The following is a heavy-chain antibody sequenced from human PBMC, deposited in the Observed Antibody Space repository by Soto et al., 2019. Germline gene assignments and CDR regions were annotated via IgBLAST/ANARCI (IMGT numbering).Heavy chain of an antibody. V-gene: IGHV1-18*01. CDR2: ISSYKGKT. J-gene: IGHJ4*02. Sequence: QVQLVQSGAEVRKPGASVNVSCNASGYTFDSYGISWVRQAPGQELEWMGWISSYKGKTKDAQKSQARVTMTTATTTSTAYMELRILRPDNTAVYDCARDGYYYDSSNYYRELWGQGSLVTVST. CDR1: GYTFDSYG. D-gene: IGHD3-22*01. CDR3: ARDGYYYDSSNYYREL.